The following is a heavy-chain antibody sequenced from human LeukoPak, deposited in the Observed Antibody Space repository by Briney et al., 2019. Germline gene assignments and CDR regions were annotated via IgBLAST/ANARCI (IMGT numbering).Heavy chain of an antibody. CDR1: GGTFSSYA. J-gene: IGHJ4*02. CDR3: ASGYYDSSGYSDY. CDR2: IIPIFGIA. Sequence: SVKVSCKASGGTFSSYAISWVRQAPGQGLEWMGRIIPIFGIANYAQKFQGRVTITADKSTSTAYMELSSLRSEDTAVYYCASGYYDSSGYSDYWGQGTLVTVSS. V-gene: IGHV1-69*04. D-gene: IGHD3-22*01.